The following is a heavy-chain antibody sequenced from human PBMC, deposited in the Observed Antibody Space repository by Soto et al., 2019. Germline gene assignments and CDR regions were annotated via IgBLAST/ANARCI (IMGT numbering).Heavy chain of an antibody. CDR2: ISYDGSNK. D-gene: IGHD6-13*01. J-gene: IGHJ6*02. CDR3: AKGRIAAAGNGGRHYYYYGMDV. Sequence: PGGSLRLSCAASGFTFSSYGMHWVRQAPGKGLEWVAVISYDGSNKYYADSVKGRFTISRDNSKNTLYLQMNSLRAEDTAVYYCAKGRIAAAGNGGRHYYYYGMDVWGQGTTVTVSS. V-gene: IGHV3-30*18. CDR1: GFTFSSYG.